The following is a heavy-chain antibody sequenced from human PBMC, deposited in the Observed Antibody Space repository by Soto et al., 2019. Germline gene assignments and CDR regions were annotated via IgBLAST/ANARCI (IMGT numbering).Heavy chain of an antibody. CDR1: GYAFTTAG. Sequence: QAQLVQSGAEMKRPGASVKVSCKASGYAFTTAGITWVRQAPGQGLEWMGWISTYNGNTNYAQKLQGRVTLTTGTSTATAYMELRDLTSDDTGVYFCARRLYGDYDYWGQGTLLTVSS. CDR3: ARRLYGDYDY. D-gene: IGHD2-8*01. CDR2: ISTYNGNT. J-gene: IGHJ4*02. V-gene: IGHV1-18*01.